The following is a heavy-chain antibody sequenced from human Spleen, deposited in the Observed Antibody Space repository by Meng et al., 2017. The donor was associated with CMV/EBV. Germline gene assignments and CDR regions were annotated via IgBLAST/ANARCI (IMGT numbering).Heavy chain of an antibody. J-gene: IGHJ4*02. Sequence: VALVGSGGGLVKPWGALRLFCAASGFTFSSYSMNWVRQAPGKGLEWVSSISSSSYIYYADSVKGRFTISRDNAKNSLYLQMNSLRAEDTAVYYCARGVAEYLGWEMGHWGQGTLVTVSS. D-gene: IGHD2/OR15-2a*01. V-gene: IGHV3-21*01. CDR2: ISSSSYI. CDR3: ARGVAEYLGWEMGH. CDR1: GFTFSSYS.